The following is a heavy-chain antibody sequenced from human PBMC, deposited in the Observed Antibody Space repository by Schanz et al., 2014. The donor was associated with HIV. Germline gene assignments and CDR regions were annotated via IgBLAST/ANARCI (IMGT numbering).Heavy chain of an antibody. CDR3: AKDRNYYDDRYLGKGNYYYXXXMDV. Sequence: QVQLVESGGGVAQPGRSLRLSCAASGFTFSNYGMHWVRQAPGKGLEWVAVISYDGRNKYYADPVKGRFTISRDNSKNTLYLQLKSLRAEDRAVYYCAKDRNYYDDRYLGKGNYYYXXXMDVWGQGTTVTVSS. J-gene: IGHJ6*02. D-gene: IGHD3-22*01. CDR1: GFTFSNYG. CDR2: ISYDGRNK. V-gene: IGHV3-30*18.